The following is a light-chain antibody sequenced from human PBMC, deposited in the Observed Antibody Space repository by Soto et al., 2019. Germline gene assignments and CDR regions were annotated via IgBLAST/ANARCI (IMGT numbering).Light chain of an antibody. Sequence: QSALSQPASVSGSPGQSITISCTGTSSDVGGFEYVSWYQQHPGKAPKLIIYEVSYRPSGISNRFSGSKSGNTASLTISGLQAEDEADYYCSSYTSSTNYVFGTGTKLTVL. V-gene: IGLV2-14*01. CDR3: SSYTSSTNYV. CDR2: EVS. J-gene: IGLJ1*01. CDR1: SSDVGGFEY.